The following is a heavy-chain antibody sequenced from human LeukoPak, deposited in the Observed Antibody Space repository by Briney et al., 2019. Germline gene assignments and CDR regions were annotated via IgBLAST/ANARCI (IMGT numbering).Heavy chain of an antibody. CDR2: IYYSGSA. CDR3: ARASGDYISDHFDY. D-gene: IGHD4-17*01. J-gene: IGHJ4*02. V-gene: IGHV4-30-4*08. Sequence: SETLSLTCTVSGDSINSGDNYWSWIRQPPGKGLEWIGYIYYSGSAYYNPSLKSRVTISVDTSKNQFSLKLNSVTAADTAVYYCARASGDYISDHFDYWGQGTLVTVS. CDR1: GDSINSGDNY.